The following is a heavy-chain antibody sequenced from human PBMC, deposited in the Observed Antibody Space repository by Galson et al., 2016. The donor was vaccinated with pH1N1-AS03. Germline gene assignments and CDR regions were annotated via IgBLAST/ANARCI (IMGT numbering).Heavy chain of an antibody. CDR1: GFTFSTYA. V-gene: IGHV3-23*01. J-gene: IGHJ4*02. D-gene: IGHD4-23*01. Sequence: SLRLSCAASGFTFSTYAMSWVRQAHGMGLEWVSSISASGGDTYYADSVKGRFTISRDNSRNTVSLQMNSLRDAETAVYYCVRRSPWPTVGTYYFDYWGQGTLVTVSS. CDR3: VRRSPWPTVGTYYFDY. CDR2: ISASGGDT.